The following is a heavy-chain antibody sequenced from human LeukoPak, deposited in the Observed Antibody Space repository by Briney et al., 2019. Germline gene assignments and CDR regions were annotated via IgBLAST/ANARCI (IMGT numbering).Heavy chain of an antibody. CDR1: GGSISGSSYY. V-gene: IGHV4-39*07. CDR3: ARVTRLQLRPHYFDY. J-gene: IGHJ4*02. CDR2: IYYSGST. D-gene: IGHD5-24*01. Sequence: SETLSLTCTVSGGSISGSSYYWGWIRQPPGKGLEWIGSIYYSGSTYYNPSLKSRVTISVDTSKNQFSLKLSSVTAADTAVYYCARVTRLQLRPHYFDYWGQGTLVTVSS.